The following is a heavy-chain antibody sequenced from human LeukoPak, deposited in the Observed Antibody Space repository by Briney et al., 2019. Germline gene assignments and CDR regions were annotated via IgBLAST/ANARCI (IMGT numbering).Heavy chain of an antibody. CDR1: GYTFTSYA. Sequence: ASVKVSCTASGYTFTSYAIHWVRQAPGQRLEWMGWINAGNGNTKYSQKFQGRVTITRDTSASTVYMELSSLRSEDTAVYYCARPNYYDSSGYPNWFDPWGQGTLVTVSS. CDR3: ARPNYYDSSGYPNWFDP. D-gene: IGHD3-22*01. CDR2: INAGNGNT. V-gene: IGHV1-3*01. J-gene: IGHJ5*02.